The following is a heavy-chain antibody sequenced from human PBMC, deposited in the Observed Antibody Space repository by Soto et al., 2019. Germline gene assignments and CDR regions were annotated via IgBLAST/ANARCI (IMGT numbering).Heavy chain of an antibody. CDR1: GGTFASIHW. CDR2: VYHTGDT. J-gene: IGHJ5*02. V-gene: IGHV4-4*01. D-gene: IGHD2-21*02. CDR3: AREIVTAGGNNYFDP. Sequence: TLSLTCGVSGGTFASIHWWSWVRQSPGRGLEWIGNVYHTGDTNFNPSLQSRVTFSVDKSNNQFSLRLTSVTAADTAVYFCAREIVTAGGNNYFDPWGPGTLVTVSS.